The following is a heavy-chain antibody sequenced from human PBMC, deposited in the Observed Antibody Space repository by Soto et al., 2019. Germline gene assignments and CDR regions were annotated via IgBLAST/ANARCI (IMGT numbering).Heavy chain of an antibody. Sequence: GGSLRLSCAASGFTFSSYSMNWVRQAPGKGLEWVSSISSSSSYIYYADSVKGRFTISRDNAKNSLYLQMNSLRAEDTAVYYSAKDNIYGSGSQRPTFFDYWGQGTLVTVSS. V-gene: IGHV3-21*01. J-gene: IGHJ4*02. CDR1: GFTFSSYS. D-gene: IGHD3-10*01. CDR2: ISSSSSYI. CDR3: AKDNIYGSGSQRPTFFDY.